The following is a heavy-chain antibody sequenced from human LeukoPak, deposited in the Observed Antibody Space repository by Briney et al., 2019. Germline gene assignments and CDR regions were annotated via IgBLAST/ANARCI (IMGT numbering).Heavy chain of an antibody. CDR1: GFTFDDYA. J-gene: IGHJ4*02. Sequence: GGSLRLSCAASGFTFDDYAMHWVRQAPGKGLEWVSGISWNSGSIGYADSVKGRFTISRDNAKNSLYLQMNSLRAEDTAVYYCARDPGSGWYGYDYWGQGTLVTVSS. D-gene: IGHD6-19*01. CDR3: ARDPGSGWYGYDY. V-gene: IGHV3-9*01. CDR2: ISWNSGSI.